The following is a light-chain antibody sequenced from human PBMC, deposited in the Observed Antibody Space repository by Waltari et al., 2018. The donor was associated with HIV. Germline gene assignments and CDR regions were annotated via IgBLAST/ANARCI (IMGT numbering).Light chain of an antibody. V-gene: IGLV2-8*01. J-gene: IGLJ2*01. CDR2: EVT. Sequence: QSALTQPPSASGSPGQSVTISCTGTSSDVGGYNYVSWYQQHPGKAPKLMIYEVTKRPSGVPDRFSGSKSGHTASLTVSGLQAEDEADYYCSSYAGSSNLRVFGGGTKLTVL. CDR1: SSDVGGYNY. CDR3: SSYAGSSNLRV.